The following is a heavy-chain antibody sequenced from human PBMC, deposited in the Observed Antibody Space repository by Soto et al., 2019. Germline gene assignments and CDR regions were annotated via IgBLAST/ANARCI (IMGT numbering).Heavy chain of an antibody. J-gene: IGHJ4*02. CDR2: IYHSGST. D-gene: IGHD3-10*01. CDR3: ARGSSGSYGVYYFDY. CDR1: GGSISSGGYS. V-gene: IGHV4-30-2*01. Sequence: QLQLQESGSGLVKPSQTLSLTCAVSGGSISSGGYSWSWIQQPPGKGLEWIGYIYHSGSTYYNPSLKSRVTISVDRSKNQFSLKLSSVTAADTAVYYCARGSSGSYGVYYFDYWGQGTLVTVSS.